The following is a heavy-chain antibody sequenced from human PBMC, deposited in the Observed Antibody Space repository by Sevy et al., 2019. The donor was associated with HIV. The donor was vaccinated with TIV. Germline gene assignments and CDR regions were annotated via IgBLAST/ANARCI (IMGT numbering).Heavy chain of an antibody. Sequence: GGSLRLSCAASGFTFDYYGMSWVRQVPGRGLEWVCGLNWNGGSTRYADSVKGRFTISRDNAKNSLYLQMNSLRAEDTALYYCARASVVRGVSLYYYHYGMDVWGQGTTVTVSS. J-gene: IGHJ6*02. CDR2: LNWNGGST. D-gene: IGHD3-10*01. CDR3: ARASVVRGVSLYYYHYGMDV. CDR1: GFTFDYYG. V-gene: IGHV3-20*04.